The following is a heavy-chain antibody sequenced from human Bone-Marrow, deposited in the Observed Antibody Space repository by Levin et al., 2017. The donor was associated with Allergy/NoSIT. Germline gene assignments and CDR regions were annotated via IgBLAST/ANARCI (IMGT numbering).Heavy chain of an antibody. Sequence: PSETLSLTCAVYGGSFSGYYWSWIRQPPGKGLEWIGEINHSGSTNYNPSLKSRVTISVDTSKNQFSLKLSSVTAADTAVYYCARGPPDILRFLEWIPYYYGMDVWGQGTTVTVSS. CDR2: INHSGST. D-gene: IGHD3-3*01. J-gene: IGHJ6*02. CDR1: GGSFSGYY. CDR3: ARGPPDILRFLEWIPYYYGMDV. V-gene: IGHV4-34*01.